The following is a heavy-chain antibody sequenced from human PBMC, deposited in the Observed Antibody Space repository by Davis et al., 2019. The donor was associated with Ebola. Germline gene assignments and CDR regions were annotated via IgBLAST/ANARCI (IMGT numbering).Heavy chain of an antibody. Sequence: ASVKVSCKASGYTFSDYGISWVRQAPGQGLEWMGWIRTSNGETKLAQNLQGRVTMTTDRSTSTVYMDLRSLTSDDTAVYYCARDRGMIAAAGHFDYWGQGTLVTVSS. V-gene: IGHV1-18*01. D-gene: IGHD6-13*01. CDR1: GYTFSDYG. CDR2: IRTSNGET. CDR3: ARDRGMIAAAGHFDY. J-gene: IGHJ4*02.